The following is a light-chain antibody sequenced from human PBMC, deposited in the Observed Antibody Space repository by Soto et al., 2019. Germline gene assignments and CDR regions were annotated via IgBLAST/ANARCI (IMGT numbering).Light chain of an antibody. CDR2: DAS. J-gene: IGKJ1*01. CDR1: QSVTSGR. CDR3: QQYGTSPWT. V-gene: IGKV3-20*01. Sequence: EIVLTQSPGTLSLSPGERVTLSCRASQSVTSGRLGWYQQKPGQAPRLLIYDASTRATGIPARFSGSGPGTDFTLSISRVEPEDFAVYYCQQYGTSPWTFGQGTKVDIK.